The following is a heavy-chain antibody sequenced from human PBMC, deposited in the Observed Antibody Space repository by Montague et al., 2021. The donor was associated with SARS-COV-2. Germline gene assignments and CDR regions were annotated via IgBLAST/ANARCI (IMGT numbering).Heavy chain of an antibody. Sequence: SETLSLTCTVSGGSISSSTYYWGWIRQPPGKGLEWIASLYYSGSTYFNPSLKSRVAISIDTSKNQFSLKLSSVTAADTAVYYCARRPYYYDSSGQFDPWGQGVLVTVSS. V-gene: IGHV4-39*07. CDR2: LYYSGST. CDR1: GGSISSSTYY. J-gene: IGHJ5*02. D-gene: IGHD3-22*01. CDR3: ARRPYYYDSSGQFDP.